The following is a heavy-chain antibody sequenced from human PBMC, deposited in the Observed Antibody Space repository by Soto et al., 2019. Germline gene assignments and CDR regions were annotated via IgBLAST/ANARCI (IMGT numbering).Heavy chain of an antibody. CDR1: GGTFSRHA. V-gene: IGHV1-69*01. CDR3: ARGWGYDSNDYYYAY. J-gene: IGHJ4*02. D-gene: IGHD3-22*01. Sequence: QVQLVQSGAEVRKPGSSVKVSCKASGGTFSRHAISWVRQAPGQGLEWMGGIIPIFGTANHAQKFQGRVTIIADESTSTVYMELSRLRAEDTAMNYCARGWGYDSNDYYYAYWGQGTLVIVSS. CDR2: IIPIFGTA.